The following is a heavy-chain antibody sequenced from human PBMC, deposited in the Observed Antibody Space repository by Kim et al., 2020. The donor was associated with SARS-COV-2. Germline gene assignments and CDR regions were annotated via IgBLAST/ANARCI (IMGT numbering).Heavy chain of an antibody. V-gene: IGHV4-4*07. D-gene: IGHD3-10*01. CDR3: ARLGNYYGSGSYSVVVDV. Sequence: SETLSLTCTVSGGSISSYYWSWIRQPAGKGLEWIGRIYTSGSTNYNPSLKSRVTMSVDTSKNQFSLKLSSVTAADTAVYYCARLGNYYGSGSYSVVVDVWGQGTTVTVSS. J-gene: IGHJ6*02. CDR1: GGSISSYY. CDR2: IYTSGST.